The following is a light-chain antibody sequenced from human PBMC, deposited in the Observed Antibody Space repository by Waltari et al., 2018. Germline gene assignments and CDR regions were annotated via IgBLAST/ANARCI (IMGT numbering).Light chain of an antibody. Sequence: QSALTQPASVSGSPGQSITISCTGSSSDIGGYKYVSWSQQFRGEAPKLIISEVKNRPSGVSNRFSGSKSDNTASLTFSGLPAEDEAEYFCASYSSSTTFVLFGGGTKLTVL. CDR1: SSDIGGYKY. CDR2: EVK. V-gene: IGLV2-14*01. CDR3: ASYSSSTTFVL. J-gene: IGLJ3*02.